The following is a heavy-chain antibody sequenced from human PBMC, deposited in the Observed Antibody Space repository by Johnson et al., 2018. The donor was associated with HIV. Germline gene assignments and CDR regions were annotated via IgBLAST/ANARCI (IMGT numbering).Heavy chain of an antibody. Sequence: VQLVESGGGLVQPGGSLRLSCAASGFTFSSYWMSWVRQAPGKGLEWVANIKQDGSEKYYVDSVQGRFTISRDKAKNSLYLQMNSLRAEDTAVYYCARDSSSWFAFDIWGQGTMVTVSS. CDR3: ARDSSSWFAFDI. CDR2: IKQDGSEK. CDR1: GFTFSSYW. J-gene: IGHJ3*02. V-gene: IGHV3-7*01. D-gene: IGHD6-13*01.